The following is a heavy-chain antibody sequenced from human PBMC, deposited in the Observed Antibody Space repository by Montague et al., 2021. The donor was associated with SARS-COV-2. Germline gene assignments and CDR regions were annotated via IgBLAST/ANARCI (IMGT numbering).Heavy chain of an antibody. Sequence: SETLSLTCTVSGGSISSGSYYWGWIRQPPGKGLEWIGGIYHTGRTYNNPSLKSRVTLSVDTSRNQFSLKVSSVTAAETAMYYCAVVDILTGYSLNYWGQGTLVTVSS. CDR2: IYHTGRT. J-gene: IGHJ4*02. CDR3: AVVDILTGYSLNY. V-gene: IGHV4-39*01. CDR1: GGSISSGSYY. D-gene: IGHD3-9*01.